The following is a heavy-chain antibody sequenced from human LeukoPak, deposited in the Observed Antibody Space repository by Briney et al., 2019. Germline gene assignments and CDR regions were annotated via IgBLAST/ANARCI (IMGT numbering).Heavy chain of an antibody. D-gene: IGHD2-15*01. V-gene: IGHV3-30-3*01. CDR3: ARDGRYCSGGSCYPSRTYYFDY. J-gene: IGHJ4*02. CDR2: ISYDGSNK. CDR1: GFTFSSYA. Sequence: TGGSLRLSCAASGFTFSSYAMHWVRQAPGKGLEWVAVISYDGSNKYYADSVKGRSTISRDNSKNTLYLQMNSLRAEDTAVYYCARDGRYCSGGSCYPSRTYYFDYWGQGTLVTASS.